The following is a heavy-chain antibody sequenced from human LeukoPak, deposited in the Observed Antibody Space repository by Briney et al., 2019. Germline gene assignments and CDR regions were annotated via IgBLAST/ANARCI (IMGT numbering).Heavy chain of an antibody. J-gene: IGHJ4*02. CDR3: ATIDAFDY. CDR1: GGSISSPYW. CDR2: IYYSGST. V-gene: IGHV4-4*02. Sequence: PSGTLSLTCAVSGGSISSPYWWSWVRQSPGKGLEWIGEIYYSGSTHYNPSLESRVTISVDNSKNQFSLKLSSVTAADTAVYYCATIDAFDYWGQGTLVTVSS.